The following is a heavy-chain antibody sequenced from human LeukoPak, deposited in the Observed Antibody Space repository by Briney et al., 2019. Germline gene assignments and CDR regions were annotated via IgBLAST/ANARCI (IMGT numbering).Heavy chain of an antibody. J-gene: IGHJ4*02. CDR1: GFTFSSYA. CDR3: ARDRGAVAGTGYFDY. D-gene: IGHD6-19*01. Sequence: RTGGSLRLACAASGFTFSSYAMHWVRQAPGKGLEWVGVISYDGSNKYYADSVKGRSTISRDNSKNTLYLQMNSLRAEDTAVYYCARDRGAVAGTGYFDYWGQGTLVTVSS. V-gene: IGHV3-30*04. CDR2: ISYDGSNK.